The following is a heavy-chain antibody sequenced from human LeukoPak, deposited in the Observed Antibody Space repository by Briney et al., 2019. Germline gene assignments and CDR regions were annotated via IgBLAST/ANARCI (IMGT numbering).Heavy chain of an antibody. J-gene: IGHJ4*02. CDR3: ARGYCGSTSCYRFDS. D-gene: IGHD2-2*01. Sequence: GESLKISCKGSGYSFTTFWIGWVRQMPGKGLEWMGIIYPDDSDTRYSPSFQGQVTISADKSISTAYLQWSSPKASDTGMYYCARGYCGSTSCYRFDSWGQGTLVTVSS. CDR2: IYPDDSDT. V-gene: IGHV5-51*01. CDR1: GYSFTTFW.